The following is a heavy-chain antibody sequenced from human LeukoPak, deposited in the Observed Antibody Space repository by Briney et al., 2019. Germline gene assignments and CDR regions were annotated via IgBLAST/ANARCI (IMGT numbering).Heavy chain of an antibody. CDR2: IFYSGST. Sequence: SETLSLTCTVSGGSISSYYWSWIRQPPGMGLEWVGYIFYSGSTNYNPSLKSRVTISVDTSKNQSSLKLSSVTAADTAVYYCARERSSGWYDGYFDYWGQGTLVTVSS. V-gene: IGHV4-59*01. D-gene: IGHD6-19*01. CDR3: ARERSSGWYDGYFDY. J-gene: IGHJ4*02. CDR1: GGSISSYY.